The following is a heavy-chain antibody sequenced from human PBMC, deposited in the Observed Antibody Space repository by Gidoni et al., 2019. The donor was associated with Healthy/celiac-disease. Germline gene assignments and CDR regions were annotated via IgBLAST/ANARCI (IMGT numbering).Heavy chain of an antibody. CDR2: ITPFNGNT. CDR1: GYTFTYRY. V-gene: IGHV1-45*02. D-gene: IGHD3-22*01. CDR3: ARSESGYHAFDI. Sequence: QMQLVQSGAEVKKTGSSVKVSCKASGYTFTYRYLHWVRQAPGQALEWMGWITPFNGNTNYAQKFQDRVTITRDRSMSTAYMELSSLRSEDTAMYYCARSESGYHAFDIWGQGTMVTVSS. J-gene: IGHJ3*02.